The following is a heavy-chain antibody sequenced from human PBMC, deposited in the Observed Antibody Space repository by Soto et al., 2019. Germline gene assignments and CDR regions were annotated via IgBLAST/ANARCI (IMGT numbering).Heavy chain of an antibody. CDR2: IYYSGST. J-gene: IGHJ5*02. D-gene: IGHD6-13*01. CDR3: ARSTYSSSWYVGSPYNWFDP. CDR1: GGSISSSSYY. V-gene: IGHV4-39*01. Sequence: SSETLSLTCTVSGGSISSSSYYWGWIRQPPGKGLEWIGSIYYSGSTYYNPSLKSRVTISVDTSKNQFSLKLSSVTAADTAVYYCARSTYSSSWYVGSPYNWFDPWGQGTLVTVSS.